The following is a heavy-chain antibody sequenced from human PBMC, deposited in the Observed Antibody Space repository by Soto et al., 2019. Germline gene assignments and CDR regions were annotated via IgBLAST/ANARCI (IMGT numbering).Heavy chain of an antibody. Sequence: GGSLRLSCAASGFTFSSYWMHWVRQAPGKGLVWVSRINSEGSSTSYADSVKGRFTISRDNAKNTLYLQMNSLRAEDTAVYYCVRTSLVVAAATREDYWGQGTLVTVSS. CDR3: VRTSLVVAAATREDY. CDR2: INSEGSST. V-gene: IGHV3-74*01. CDR1: GFTFSSYW. D-gene: IGHD2-15*01. J-gene: IGHJ4*02.